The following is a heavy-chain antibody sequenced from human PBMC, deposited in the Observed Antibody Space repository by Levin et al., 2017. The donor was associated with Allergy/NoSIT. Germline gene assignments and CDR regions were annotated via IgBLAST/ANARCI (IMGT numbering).Heavy chain of an antibody. CDR2: ISSDGRST. D-gene: IGHD1-26*01. Sequence: LSLTCAASGFTFSSYWMHWVRQPPGKGLEWVSRISSDGRSTNYADSVKGRFTISRDNAKNTLYLQMNSLRPEDTAVYYCARSLRVGASSGGDYWGQGTLLTVSS. J-gene: IGHJ4*02. CDR1: GFTFSSYW. V-gene: IGHV3-74*01. CDR3: ARSLRVGASSGGDY.